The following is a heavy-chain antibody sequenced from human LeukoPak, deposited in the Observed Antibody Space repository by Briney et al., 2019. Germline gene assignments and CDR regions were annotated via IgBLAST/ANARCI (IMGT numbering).Heavy chain of an antibody. J-gene: IGHJ4*02. Sequence: APVKVSCKASGYTFTGYYMHWVRQAPGQGLEWMGWINPNSGGTNYAQKFQGRVTMTRDTSISTAYMELSRLRSDDTAVYYCARVSYDSSGYYLFDYWSQGTLVTVSS. CDR2: INPNSGGT. CDR1: GYTFTGYY. V-gene: IGHV1-2*02. D-gene: IGHD3-22*01. CDR3: ARVSYDSSGYYLFDY.